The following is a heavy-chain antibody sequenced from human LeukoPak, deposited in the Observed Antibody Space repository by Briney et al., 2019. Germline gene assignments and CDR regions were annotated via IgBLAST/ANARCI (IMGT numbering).Heavy chain of an antibody. CDR2: MSYDGSNK. D-gene: IGHD5-18*01. J-gene: IGHJ4*02. V-gene: IGHV3-30-3*01. CDR3: AREFRKDTAMGY. Sequence: GGSLRLSCAASGFTFSSYAMHWVRQAPGKGLEWVAVMSYDGSNKYYADSVKGRFTISRDNSKNTLYLQMNSLRAEDTAVYYCAREFRKDTAMGYWGQGTLVTVSS. CDR1: GFTFSSYA.